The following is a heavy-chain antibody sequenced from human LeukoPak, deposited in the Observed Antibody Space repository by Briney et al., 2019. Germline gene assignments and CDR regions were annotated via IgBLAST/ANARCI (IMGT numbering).Heavy chain of an antibody. J-gene: IGHJ4*02. CDR2: FDPEDGET. CDR3: ATKALADFWSGYSLGY. Sequence: ASVKVSCKVSGYTLTELSMHWVRQAPGKGLEWMGGFDPEDGETIYAQKCQGRVTITEDTSTDTAYMELSSLRSEDTAVYYCATKALADFWSGYSLGYWGQGTLVTVSS. CDR1: GYTLTELS. V-gene: IGHV1-24*01. D-gene: IGHD3-3*01.